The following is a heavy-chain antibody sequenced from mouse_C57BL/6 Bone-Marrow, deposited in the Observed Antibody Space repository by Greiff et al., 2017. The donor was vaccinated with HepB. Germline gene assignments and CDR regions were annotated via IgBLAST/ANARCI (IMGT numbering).Heavy chain of an antibody. CDR2: IYPGDGDT. CDR3: ARPYYGSSFPWFAY. D-gene: IGHD1-1*01. CDR1: GYAFSSYW. V-gene: IGHV1-80*01. J-gene: IGHJ3*01. Sequence: QVHVKQSGAELVKPGASVKISCKASGYAFSSYWMNWVKQRPGKGLEWIGQIYPGDGDTNYNGKFKGKATLTADKSSSTAYMQLSSLTSEDSAVYFCARPYYGSSFPWFAYWGQGTLVTVSA.